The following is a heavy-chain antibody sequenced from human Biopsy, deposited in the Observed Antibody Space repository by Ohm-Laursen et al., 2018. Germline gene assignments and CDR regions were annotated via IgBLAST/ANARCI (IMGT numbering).Heavy chain of an antibody. CDR3: VRGVDYYDPYHYYALDV. J-gene: IGHJ6*02. Sequence: SETLSLTCAVSGESFNGYYWSWIRQTPGKGLEWIGEINHSGRTNYNPSLKSRVTISVGTSKNQFSLKVRSVTAADTAVYYCVRGVDYYDPYHYYALDVWGQGTTVTVSS. D-gene: IGHD3-22*01. CDR2: INHSGRT. CDR1: GESFNGYY. V-gene: IGHV4-34*01.